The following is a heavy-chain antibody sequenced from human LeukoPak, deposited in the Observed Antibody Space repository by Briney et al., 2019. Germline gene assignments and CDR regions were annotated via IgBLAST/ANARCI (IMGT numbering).Heavy chain of an antibody. V-gene: IGHV3-9*01. Sequence: GRSLRLSCAASGFTFDDYAMHWVRQAPGKGLEWVSGISWNSGSIGYADSVKGRFTISRDNAKNSLYLQMNSLRAEDTALYYCAKDSNPGIAVAGTFISRYYYYGMDVWAKGPRSPSP. CDR3: AKDSNPGIAVAGTFISRYYYYGMDV. CDR1: GFTFDDYA. D-gene: IGHD6-19*01. J-gene: IGHJ6*02. CDR2: ISWNSGSI.